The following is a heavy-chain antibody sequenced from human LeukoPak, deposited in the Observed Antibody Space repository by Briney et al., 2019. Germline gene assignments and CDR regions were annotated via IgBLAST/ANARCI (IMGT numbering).Heavy chain of an antibody. CDR1: GYTFTSYD. Sequence: ASVKVSCKASGYTFTSYDINWVRQATGQGLEWMGWMNPNSANTGYAQNFQGRVTMTRNTSISTAYMELSSLRSEDTAVYYCAIRFSRGSGSAIDYWGLGTLVTVSS. V-gene: IGHV1-8*01. CDR3: AIRFSRGSGSAIDY. CDR2: MNPNSANT. D-gene: IGHD3-10*01. J-gene: IGHJ4*02.